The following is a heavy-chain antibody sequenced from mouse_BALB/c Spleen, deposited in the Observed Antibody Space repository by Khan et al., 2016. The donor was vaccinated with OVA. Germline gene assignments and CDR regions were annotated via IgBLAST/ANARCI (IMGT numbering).Heavy chain of an antibody. J-gene: IGHJ4*01. Sequence: QMQLEESGPGLVAPSQSLSITCTVSGFSLSRYSVHWVRQPPGKGLEWLGMIWDGGSTDYNSDLKSRLSISKDNYKSKVFLKMNSLQTDDTAMYYSARNVYYGSYYARDYWGQGTSVTVSS. D-gene: IGHD1-1*01. CDR3: ARNVYYGSYYARDY. CDR2: IWDGGST. V-gene: IGHV2-6-4*01. CDR1: GFSLSRYS.